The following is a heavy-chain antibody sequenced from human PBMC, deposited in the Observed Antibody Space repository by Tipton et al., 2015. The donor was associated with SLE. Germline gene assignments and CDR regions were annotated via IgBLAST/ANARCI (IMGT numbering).Heavy chain of an antibody. Sequence: TLSLTCTVSGGSISSGGYYWSWIRQHPGKGLEWIGYIYYSGSTNYNPSLKSRVTISVDTSKNQFPLKLSSVTAADTAVYYCARHVDGGSYFLSGMDVWGQGTTVTVSS. CDR3: ARHVDGGSYFLSGMDV. CDR1: GGSISSGGYY. CDR2: IYYSGST. V-gene: IGHV4-31*03. J-gene: IGHJ6*02. D-gene: IGHD1-26*01.